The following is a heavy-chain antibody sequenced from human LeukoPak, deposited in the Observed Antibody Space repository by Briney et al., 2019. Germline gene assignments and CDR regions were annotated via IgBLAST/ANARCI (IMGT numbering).Heavy chain of an antibody. CDR1: GYTFTNYY. CDR3: ARGPAAANWFDP. J-gene: IGHJ5*02. Sequence: ASVKVSCKASGYTFTNYYMHWVRQAPGQGLEWMGILNASGGSTIYAQKFQGRVTMIRDTSTSMVYMELSTLRSEDTAVYYCARGPAAANWFDPWGQGTLVTVSS. CDR2: LNASGGST. D-gene: IGHD2-2*01. V-gene: IGHV1-46*01.